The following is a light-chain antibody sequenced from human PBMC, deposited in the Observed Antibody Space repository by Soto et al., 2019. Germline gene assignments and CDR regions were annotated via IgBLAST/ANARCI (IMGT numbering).Light chain of an antibody. V-gene: IGKV3-20*01. CDR2: GSS. J-gene: IGKJ1*01. Sequence: ESVLTQSPGTLSLSPGERATLSCRSSQSVSSSYLAWYQQTPGQAPRLRSYGSSSRATGIPDRFSGSGSGTDFTLTISRLEPEDFAVYYCQQYGSSPQRMFGQGTKVDIK. CDR3: QQYGSSPQRM. CDR1: QSVSSSY.